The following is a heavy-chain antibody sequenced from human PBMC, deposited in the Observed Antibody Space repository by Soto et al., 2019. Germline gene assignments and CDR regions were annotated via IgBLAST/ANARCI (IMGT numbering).Heavy chain of an antibody. CDR1: GYTFTSYA. CDR2: INAGNGNT. J-gene: IGHJ6*02. Sequence: QVQLVQSGAEEKKPGASVKVSCKASGYTFTSYAMHWVRQAPGQRLEWMGWINAGNGNTKYSQKFQGRVTITRDTSASTGYMELSSRRSEDTAVYYGARKDYYYGMDVWGQGTTVTVSS. CDR3: ARKDYYYGMDV. V-gene: IGHV1-3*05.